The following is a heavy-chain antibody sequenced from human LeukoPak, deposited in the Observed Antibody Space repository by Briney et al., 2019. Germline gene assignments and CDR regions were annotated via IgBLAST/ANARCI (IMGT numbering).Heavy chain of an antibody. Sequence: KPSETLSLTCTVSGGSISSSSYYWGWIRQPPGKGLEWIGSIYYSGSTYYNPSLKSRVTISVDTSKNQFSLKLSSVTAADTAVYYCARVSSGYSYYYYYYMDVWGKGTTVTVSS. J-gene: IGHJ6*03. CDR1: GGSISSSSYY. CDR3: ARVSSGYSYYYYYYMDV. CDR2: IYYSGST. D-gene: IGHD3-3*01. V-gene: IGHV4-39*07.